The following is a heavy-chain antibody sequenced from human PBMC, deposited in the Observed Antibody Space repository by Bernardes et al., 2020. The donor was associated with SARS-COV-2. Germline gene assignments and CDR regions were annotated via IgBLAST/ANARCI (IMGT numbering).Heavy chain of an antibody. Sequence: GGSLRLSCEASAFTFNNYAMHWVRQAPGKGLEWMAFISHDGNTKFYADSVKGRFTISRDNSKNSLYLQMNSLRAEDTAVYYCARAAGGSTYYYGMDVWGQGTTVTVSS. V-gene: IGHV3-30*07. J-gene: IGHJ6*02. CDR3: ARAAGGSTYYYGMDV. CDR1: AFTFNNYA. D-gene: IGHD3-10*01. CDR2: ISHDGNTK.